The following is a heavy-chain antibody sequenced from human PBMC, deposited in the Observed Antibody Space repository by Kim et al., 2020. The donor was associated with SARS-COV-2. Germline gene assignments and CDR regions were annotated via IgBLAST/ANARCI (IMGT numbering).Heavy chain of an antibody. CDR2: TA. V-gene: IGHV1-69*01. J-gene: IGHJ4*02. D-gene: IGHD3-22*01. CDR3: ARDPPSSGYY. Sequence: TANYAPKFQGGVTITADDSTSTAYMELSSLRSEDTAVYYCARDPPSSGYYWGQGTLVTVSS.